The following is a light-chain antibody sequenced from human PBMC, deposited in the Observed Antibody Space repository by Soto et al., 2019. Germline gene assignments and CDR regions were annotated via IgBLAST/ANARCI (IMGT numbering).Light chain of an antibody. CDR1: SSDVGGYNY. Sequence: QSVLTQPASVSGSPGQSITISCTGTSSDVGGYNYVSWYQQHPGKAPKLMIYEVSNRPSGVSNRFSGSKSGNTASLTISGLQAEDEADYYCSSYTRQYTPSDVFGAGTKLTVL. J-gene: IGLJ1*01. CDR3: SSYTRQYTPSDV. CDR2: EVS. V-gene: IGLV2-14*01.